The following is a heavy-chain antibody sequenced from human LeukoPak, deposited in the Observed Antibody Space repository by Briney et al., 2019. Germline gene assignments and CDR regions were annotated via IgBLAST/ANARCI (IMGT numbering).Heavy chain of an antibody. J-gene: IGHJ4*02. V-gene: IGHV4-4*02. D-gene: IGHD5-24*01. CDR3: ARQGRWLQATDY. Sequence: SGTLSLTCTVSGDSINSLDLWSWVRQPPGKGLEWIGEMYLSGTTHSNPSVKSRVTISIDKSKNQFSLKLSSVTAADTAVYYCARQGRWLQATDYWGQGTLVTVSS. CDR2: MYLSGTT. CDR1: GDSINSLDL.